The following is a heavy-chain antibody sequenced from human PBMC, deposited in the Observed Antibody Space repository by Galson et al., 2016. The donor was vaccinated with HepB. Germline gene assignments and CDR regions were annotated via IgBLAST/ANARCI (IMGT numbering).Heavy chain of an antibody. J-gene: IGHJ4*02. D-gene: IGHD2-2*01. Sequence: CAISWDSVSSNSAAWNWIRQSPSRGLEWLGRTYYRSQWYNDYAVSVKSRIIINPDTSKNQFSLQLNSVTPEDTAVYFCARDLSGMPDFWGQGTLVTVSS. V-gene: IGHV6-1*01. CDR3: ARDLSGMPDF. CDR2: TYYRSQWYN. CDR1: WDSVSSNSAA.